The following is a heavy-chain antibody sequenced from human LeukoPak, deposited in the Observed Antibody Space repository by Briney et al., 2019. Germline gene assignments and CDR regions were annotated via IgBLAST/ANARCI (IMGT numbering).Heavy chain of an antibody. CDR3: ARVGGAAAGSFNY. CDR1: GFTVSSNY. V-gene: IGHV3-53*01. D-gene: IGHD6-13*01. Sequence: PGGSLRLSCAASGFTVSSNYMSWVRQAPGKGLEWVSVIYSGGSTYYADSVKGRFTISRDNSKNTLYLQMNSLRAEDTAVYYCARVGGAAAGSFNYWGQGTLVTVSS. J-gene: IGHJ4*02. CDR2: IYSGGST.